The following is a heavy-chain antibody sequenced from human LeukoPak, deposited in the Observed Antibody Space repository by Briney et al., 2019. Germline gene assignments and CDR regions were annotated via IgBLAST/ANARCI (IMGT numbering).Heavy chain of an antibody. CDR1: GGSISSGSYY. V-gene: IGHV4-61*02. CDR3: ARGTLVVAATLDFDY. Sequence: SETLSLTCTVSGGSISSGSYYWSWIRQPAGKGLDWIGRIYTSGSTNYNSSLKSRVTISVDTSKNQFSLKLSSVTAADTAVYYCARGTLVVAATLDFDYWGQGTLVTVSS. J-gene: IGHJ4*02. CDR2: IYTSGST. D-gene: IGHD2-15*01.